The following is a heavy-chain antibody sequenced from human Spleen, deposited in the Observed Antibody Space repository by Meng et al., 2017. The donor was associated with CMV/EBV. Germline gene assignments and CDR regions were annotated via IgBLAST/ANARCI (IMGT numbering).Heavy chain of an antibody. CDR3: AKERGRGANYYGMDV. D-gene: IGHD3-10*01. J-gene: IGHJ6*02. Sequence: GESLKISCAASGFTFSSYGMHWVRQAPGKGLEWVAVIWYDGSNKYYADSVKGRFTISRDNSKNTLYLQMNSLRAEDTAVYYCAKERGRGANYYGMDVWGQGTTVTVSS. CDR1: GFTFSSYG. CDR2: IWYDGSNK. V-gene: IGHV3-33*06.